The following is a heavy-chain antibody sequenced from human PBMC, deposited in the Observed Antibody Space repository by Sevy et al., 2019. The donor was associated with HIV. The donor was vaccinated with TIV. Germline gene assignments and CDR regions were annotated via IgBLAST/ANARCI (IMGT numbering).Heavy chain of an antibody. CDR3: TTGAYYYDSGGYRGFDY. J-gene: IGHJ4*02. V-gene: IGHV3-15*01. D-gene: IGHD3-22*01. CDR1: GFTFNNAW. CDR2: IKSKTDGGTT. Sequence: GGSLRLSCAASGFTFNNAWMSWVRQAPGKGLEWVGRIKSKTDGGTTDYAAPVKGRFTISRDDSKNTLYLQMNSLKTEDEAVYYCTTGAYYYDSGGYRGFDYWGQGTLVTVSS.